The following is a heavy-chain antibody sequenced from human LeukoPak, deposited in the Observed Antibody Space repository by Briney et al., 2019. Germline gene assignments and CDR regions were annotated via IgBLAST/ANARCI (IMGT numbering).Heavy chain of an antibody. Sequence: ASVKVSCKVSGYTLTELSMYWVRQAPGKGLEWMGCFDPEDGETIYAQKFQGRVTMTEDTSTDTAYMELSSLRSEDTAVYYCATEWQGATTPFQIDYWGQGTLVTVSS. CDR1: GYTLTELS. V-gene: IGHV1-24*01. CDR2: FDPEDGET. J-gene: IGHJ4*02. CDR3: ATEWQGATTPFQIDY. D-gene: IGHD1-26*01.